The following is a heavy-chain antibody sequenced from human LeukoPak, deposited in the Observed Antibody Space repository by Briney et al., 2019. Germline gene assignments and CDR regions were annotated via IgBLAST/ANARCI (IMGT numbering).Heavy chain of an antibody. V-gene: IGHV3-64*01. CDR2: ISSNGGST. Sequence: GGSLRLSCAASGFTFSSYAMHRVRQAPGKGLEYVSAISSNGGSTYYANSVKGRFTISRDNSKNTLYLQMGSLRAEDMAVYYCASAKGAVGALDIWGQGTMVTVSS. J-gene: IGHJ3*02. CDR3: ASAKGAVGALDI. CDR1: GFTFSSYA. D-gene: IGHD4/OR15-4a*01.